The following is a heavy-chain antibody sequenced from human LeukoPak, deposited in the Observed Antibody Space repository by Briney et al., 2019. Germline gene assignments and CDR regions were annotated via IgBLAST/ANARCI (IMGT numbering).Heavy chain of an antibody. J-gene: IGHJ4*02. CDR3: ARGTGFPYSSGWVGYFDY. D-gene: IGHD6-19*01. CDR2: ISSSGSTI. V-gene: IGHV3-48*03. CDR1: GFTFFSYE. Sequence: GSLRLSCAASGFTFFSYEMNWVRQDPGKGLEWVSYISSSGSTIYYADSVKGRFTISRDNSKNTLYLEMNSLRAEDTAVYYCARGTGFPYSSGWVGYFDYWGQGTLVIVSS.